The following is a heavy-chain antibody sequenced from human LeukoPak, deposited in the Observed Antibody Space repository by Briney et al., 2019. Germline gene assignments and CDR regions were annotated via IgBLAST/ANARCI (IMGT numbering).Heavy chain of an antibody. CDR3: AGGEQWLACDF. CDR1: GGSISSYY. V-gene: IGHV4-59*12. Sequence: RASETLSLTCTVSGGSISSYYWSWIRQPPGKGLEWTGYIHYSGSTNYNPSLNSRVTISLDTSKNQYSLKLSSVTAAATAVYYCAGGEQWLACDFWGQGTLVTVSS. CDR2: IHYSGST. D-gene: IGHD6-19*01. J-gene: IGHJ4*02.